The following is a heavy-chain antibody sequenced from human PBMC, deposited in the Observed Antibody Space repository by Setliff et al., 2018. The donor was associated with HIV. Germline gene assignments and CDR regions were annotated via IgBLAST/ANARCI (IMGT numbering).Heavy chain of an antibody. D-gene: IGHD3-22*01. CDR3: ARHSGLGGYYSPFDY. CDR1: GGSISGYH. Sequence: SLTCTVSGGSISGYHWNWLRQTPGKGLEWIGYIYTSRGTNYNHSLRTRVIISVDTSKNQFSLKLSSVTAADTTVYYCARHSGLGGYYSPFDYWGPGTLVTVSS. V-gene: IGHV4-4*09. J-gene: IGHJ4*02. CDR2: IYTSRGT.